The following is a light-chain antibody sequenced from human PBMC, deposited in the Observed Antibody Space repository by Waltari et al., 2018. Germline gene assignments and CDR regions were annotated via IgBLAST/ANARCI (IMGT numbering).Light chain of an antibody. J-gene: IGLJ2*01. V-gene: IGLV1-44*01. CDR1: SSNIGSNT. CDR3: AAWDDSLFVV. CDR2: NNN. Sequence: QSVLTQPPSASGTPGQRVTMSCSGSSSNIGSNTVNWYQQLPGTAPKLLIYNNNQRPSGVPDRFSGSKSGTSASLAISGLQSEYEADYYCAAWDDSLFVVFGGGTKLTVL.